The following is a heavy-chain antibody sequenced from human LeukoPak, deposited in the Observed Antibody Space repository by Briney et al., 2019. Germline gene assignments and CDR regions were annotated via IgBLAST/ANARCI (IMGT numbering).Heavy chain of an antibody. J-gene: IGHJ4*02. D-gene: IGHD3-10*01. CDR3: AKLAVSGTYSSDY. CDR2: ISGGDAAT. CDR1: GFTFSNFA. Sequence: TGGSLRLSCVASGFTFSNFAMSWVRQAPGKGLEWVSTISGGDAATYYADSVKGRFTISRDNSKNTLYLQMISLRAEDTAVYYCAKLAVSGTYSSDYWGQGTLVTVSS. V-gene: IGHV3-23*01.